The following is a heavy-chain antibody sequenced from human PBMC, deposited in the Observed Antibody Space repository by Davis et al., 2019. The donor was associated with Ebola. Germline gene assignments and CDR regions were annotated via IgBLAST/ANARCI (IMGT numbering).Heavy chain of an antibody. CDR3: ARHPLGWYYDSSGYYFRGYYFDY. Sequence: MPSETLSLTCAVSGGSISSSNWWSWVRQPPGKGLEWIGSIYYSGSTYYNPSLKSRVTISVDTSKNQFSLKLSSVTAADTAVYYCARHPLGWYYDSSGYYFRGYYFDYWGQGTLVTVSS. CDR2: IYYSGST. CDR1: GGSISSSNW. J-gene: IGHJ4*02. V-gene: IGHV4-4*02. D-gene: IGHD3-22*01.